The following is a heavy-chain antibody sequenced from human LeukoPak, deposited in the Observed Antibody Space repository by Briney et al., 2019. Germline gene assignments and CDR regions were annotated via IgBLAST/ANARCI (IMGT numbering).Heavy chain of an antibody. J-gene: IGHJ1*01. CDR2: ISGSGSSI. CDR1: GFSFSVYA. Sequence: GGSLRLSCAASGFSFSVYAMSWVRQAPGRRLEWISIISGSGSSIYYANSVKGRFTISRDNAKNSLHLQMNSLSAEDTAFYYCARSSNSWYEYFQYWGQGTLVTVSS. CDR3: ARSSNSWYEYFQY. D-gene: IGHD6-13*01. V-gene: IGHV3-23*01.